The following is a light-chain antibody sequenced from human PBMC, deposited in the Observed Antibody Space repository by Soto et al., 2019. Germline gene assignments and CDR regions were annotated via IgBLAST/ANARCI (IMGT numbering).Light chain of an antibody. J-gene: IGKJ4*01. CDR1: QSVRSDY. Sequence: EIVVTQSPGTRSLSPGERATLSCRASQSVRSDYFAWYQQKPGQAPRVIIFGVSTRATGIPDRFSGSGSGTDFSLTISRLEPEDFALYYCQQYGNSPLTFGGGTKVDIK. V-gene: IGKV3-20*01. CDR3: QQYGNSPLT. CDR2: GVS.